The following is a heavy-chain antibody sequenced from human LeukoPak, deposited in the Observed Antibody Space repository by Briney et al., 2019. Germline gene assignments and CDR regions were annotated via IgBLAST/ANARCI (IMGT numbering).Heavy chain of an antibody. V-gene: IGHV1-18*01. CDR2: ISGYNGNA. Sequence: ASVKVSCKASGYTFANYGISWVRQAPGQGLEWMGWISGYNGNANYAQKLQGRVTMTTDTSTSTAYMEVRGLRSDDTAVYYCARDGYYYDSSGYLDYWGQGTLVTVSS. J-gene: IGHJ4*02. CDR1: GYTFANYG. CDR3: ARDGYYYDSSGYLDY. D-gene: IGHD3-22*01.